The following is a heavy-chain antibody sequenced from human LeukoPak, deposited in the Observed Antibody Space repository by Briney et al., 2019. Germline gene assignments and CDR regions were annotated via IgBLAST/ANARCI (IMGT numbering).Heavy chain of an antibody. V-gene: IGHV4-38-2*02. CDR1: GYSISSGYC. Sequence: SETLSLTCTVSGYSISSGYCWGWIRQPPGKGLEWIGSIYHSGSTYYNPSLKSRVTISVDTSKNQFSLKLSSVTAADTAVYYCARGRGDYDFWSGSSGPWFDPWGQGTLVTVSS. CDR2: IYHSGST. CDR3: ARGRGDYDFWSGSSGPWFDP. D-gene: IGHD3-3*01. J-gene: IGHJ5*02.